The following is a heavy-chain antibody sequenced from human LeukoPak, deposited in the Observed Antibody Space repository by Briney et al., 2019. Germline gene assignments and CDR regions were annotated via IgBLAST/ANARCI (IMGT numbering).Heavy chain of an antibody. Sequence: PSETLSLTCGVSGGSITNTNYWTWVRQPPGKGLEWIGEVNLQGSTNYNPSLMGRVAISVDTSENHISLQLTSVTAADTAVYYCAREGGPYRPLDYSGQGTLVTVAS. CDR3: AREGGPYRPLDY. CDR2: VNLQGST. J-gene: IGHJ4*02. CDR1: GGSITNTNY. V-gene: IGHV4-4*02.